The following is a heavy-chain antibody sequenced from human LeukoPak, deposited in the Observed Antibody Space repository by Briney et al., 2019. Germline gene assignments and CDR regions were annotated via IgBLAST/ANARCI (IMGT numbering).Heavy chain of an antibody. Sequence: SETLSLTCTVSGGSISSYYWSWIRQPPGKGLEWIGYIYTSGSTNYNLSLKSRVTISVDTSKNQFSLKLSSVTAADTAVYYCAAWRATDLVRWGQGTLVTVSS. CDR1: GGSISSYY. CDR3: AAWRATDLVR. D-gene: IGHD3-10*01. CDR2: IYTSGST. V-gene: IGHV4-4*09. J-gene: IGHJ4*02.